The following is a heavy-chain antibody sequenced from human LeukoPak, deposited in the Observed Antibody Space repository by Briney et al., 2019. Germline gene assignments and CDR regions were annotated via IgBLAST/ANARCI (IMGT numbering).Heavy chain of an antibody. CDR1: GYSISSGYY. D-gene: IGHD2-15*01. CDR2: IYHSGIT. V-gene: IGHV4-38-2*02. J-gene: IGHJ4*02. CDR3: ARENIDYSGSLGMVYFDY. Sequence: SETLSLTCAVSGYSISSGYYWGWIRQPPGKGLAWIGSIYHSGITYYNPSLKSRVTISVDTSKNQFSLKLSSVTAADTAVYYCARENIDYSGSLGMVYFDYWGQGTLVTVSS.